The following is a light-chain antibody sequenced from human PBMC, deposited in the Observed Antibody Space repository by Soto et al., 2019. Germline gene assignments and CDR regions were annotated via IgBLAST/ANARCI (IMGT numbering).Light chain of an antibody. CDR2: GIS. Sequence: EIVMTQSPATLSVSPGERATLSCRASQSVSTNFAWYQQKPGQAPRLLIYGISTRATGIPTRFSGSGSGTEFTLTISSLQPEDFAVYYCQQYSNWPRTFGQGTKVDIK. CDR1: QSVSTN. V-gene: IGKV3-15*01. CDR3: QQYSNWPRT. J-gene: IGKJ1*01.